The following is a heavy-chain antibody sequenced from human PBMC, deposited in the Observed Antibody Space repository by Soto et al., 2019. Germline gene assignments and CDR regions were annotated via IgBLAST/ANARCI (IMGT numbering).Heavy chain of an antibody. D-gene: IGHD2-21*02. Sequence: NPGGALRLSCAASGFGISDHYMSLIRQSPGKGLEWVSYSSNSGTFTKYADSVKGRFSISRDNAKNSLYLEINSLRGEDTAIYYCVRSGDIDNVLDYWVQGTRVTVSS. CDR1: GFGISDHY. CDR3: VRSGDIDNVLDY. CDR2: SSNSGTFT. J-gene: IGHJ4*02. V-gene: IGHV3-11*03.